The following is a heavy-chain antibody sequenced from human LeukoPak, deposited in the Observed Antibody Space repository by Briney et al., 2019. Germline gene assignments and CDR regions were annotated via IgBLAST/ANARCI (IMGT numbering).Heavy chain of an antibody. CDR3: ARVPYGSGSYYLDY. CDR2: ISSSSSSI. D-gene: IGHD3-10*01. J-gene: IGHJ4*02. CDR1: GSTFSSYR. Sequence: GGSLRLSCAASGSTFSSYRMNWVRQAPGKGLEWVSSISSSSSSIYYADSVKGRFTISRDNAENSPYLQMNSLRAEDTAVYYCARVPYGSGSYYLDYWGQGTLVTVSS. V-gene: IGHV3-21*01.